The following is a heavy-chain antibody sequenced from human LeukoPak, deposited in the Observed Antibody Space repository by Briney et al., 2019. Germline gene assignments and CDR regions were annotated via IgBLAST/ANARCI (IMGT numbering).Heavy chain of an antibody. D-gene: IGHD6-13*01. CDR2: MYYSGST. J-gene: IGHJ4*02. V-gene: IGHV4-39*01. CDR3: ARLKLVSFDY. Sequence: PSETLSLTCTVSGGSISRSSYYWGWIRQPPGKGLEWIGSMYYSGSTYYNPSLKSRVTISVDTSKNQFSLKLSSVTAADTAVYYCARLKLVSFDYWGQGTLVTVSS. CDR1: GGSISRSSYY.